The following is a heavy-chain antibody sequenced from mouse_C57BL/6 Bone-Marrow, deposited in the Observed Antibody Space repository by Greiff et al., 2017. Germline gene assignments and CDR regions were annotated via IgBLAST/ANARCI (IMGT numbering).Heavy chain of an antibody. Sequence: QVQLQQPGAELVKPGASVKMSCKASGYTFTSYWITWVKQRPGQGLEWIGDIYPGSGSTNYNEKFKSKATLTVDTSSNTAYMQLSSLTSEDSAVYYCASPYYSNCWYADFGCSGHTIIVSA. CDR1: GYTFTSYW. CDR3: ASPYYSNCWYADF. D-gene: IGHD2-5*01. V-gene: IGHV1-55*01. J-gene: IGHJ1*01. CDR2: IYPGSGST.